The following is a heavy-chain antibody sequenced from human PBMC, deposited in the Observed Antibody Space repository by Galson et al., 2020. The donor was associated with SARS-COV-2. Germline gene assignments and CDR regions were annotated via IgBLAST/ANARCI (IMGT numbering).Heavy chain of an antibody. CDR1: GFSLSNARMG. Sequence: SGPTLVKPTETLTLTCTVSGFSLSNARMGASWIRQPPGKALEWLAHIFSNDEKSYSTSLKSRLTISKDTSKSQVVLTMTNMDPVDTATYYCARQMYYYGSGSFDYYYYMDVWGKGTTVTVSS. J-gene: IGHJ6*03. V-gene: IGHV2-26*01. D-gene: IGHD3-10*01. CDR2: IFSNDEK. CDR3: ARQMYYYGSGSFDYYYYMDV.